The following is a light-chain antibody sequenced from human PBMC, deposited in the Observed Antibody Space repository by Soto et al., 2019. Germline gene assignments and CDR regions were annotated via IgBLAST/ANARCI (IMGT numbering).Light chain of an antibody. V-gene: IGKV1-6*01. J-gene: IGKJ1*01. CDR1: QGITDD. CDR3: LQNFNFPWT. Sequence: AIQMTQSPSSLSASVGDRVTITCRASQGITDDLGWYQQKPGEAPKLLIYAASSLQSGVPSRFSGSGSGTDFTLTISSLQPEDFATYYCLQNFNFPWTFSQGTKVEIK. CDR2: AAS.